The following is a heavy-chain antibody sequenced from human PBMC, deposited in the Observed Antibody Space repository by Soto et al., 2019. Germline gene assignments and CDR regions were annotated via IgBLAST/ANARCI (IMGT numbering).Heavy chain of an antibody. V-gene: IGHV4-34*01. J-gene: IGHJ4*02. CDR1: GGSFSGYY. CDR2: INHSGST. Sequence: PSETLSLTCAVYGGSFSGYYWSWIRQPPGKGLEWIGEINHSGSTNYNPSLKSRVTISVDTSKNQFSLKLSSVTAADTAVYCCARRASSYCSGGSCYSKRFDYWGQGTLVTVSS. CDR3: ARRASSYCSGGSCYSKRFDY. D-gene: IGHD2-15*01.